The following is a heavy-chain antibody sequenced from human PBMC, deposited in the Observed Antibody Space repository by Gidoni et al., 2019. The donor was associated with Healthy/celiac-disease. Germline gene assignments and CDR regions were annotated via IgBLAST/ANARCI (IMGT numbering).Heavy chain of an antibody. D-gene: IGHD2-15*01. V-gene: IGHV4-39*01. J-gene: IGHJ4*02. CDR2: ISYSGST. CDR1: GGSISSSSYY. CDR3: ARALSGGSLFDY. Sequence: QLQLQESGPGLVKPSETLSLTCTVSGGSISSSSYYWGWIRQPPGKGLEWIGSISYSGSTYYNPSLKSRVTISVDTSKNQFSLKLSSVTAADTAVYYCARALSGGSLFDYWGQGTLVTVSS.